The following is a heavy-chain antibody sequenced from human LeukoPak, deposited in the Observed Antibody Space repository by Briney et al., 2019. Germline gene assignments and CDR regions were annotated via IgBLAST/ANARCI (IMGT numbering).Heavy chain of an antibody. V-gene: IGHV4-59*08. CDR3: ARSKTGYSSSWYDGGFDP. CDR1: GGSFSGYY. D-gene: IGHD6-13*01. J-gene: IGHJ5*02. Sequence: SETLSLTCAVYGGSFSGYYWSWIRQPPGKGLEWIGYIYYSGSTNYNPSLKSRVTISVDTSKNQFSLKLSSVTAADTAVYYCARSKTGYSSSWYDGGFDPWGQGTLVTVSS. CDR2: IYYSGST.